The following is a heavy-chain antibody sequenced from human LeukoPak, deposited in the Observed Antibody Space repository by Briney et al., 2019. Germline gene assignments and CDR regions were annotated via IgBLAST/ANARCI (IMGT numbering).Heavy chain of an antibody. CDR1: GGSFSGYY. D-gene: IGHD3-22*01. CDR3: ARGPWYYDSSGYYSDFDY. J-gene: IGHJ4*02. V-gene: IGHV4-34*01. CDR2: INHSGST. Sequence: KASETLSLTCAVYGGSFSGYYWSWIRQPPGKGLEWIGEINHSGSTNYNPSLKSRVTISVDTSKNQFSLKLSSVTAADTAVYYCARGPWYYDSSGYYSDFDYWGQGTLVTVSS.